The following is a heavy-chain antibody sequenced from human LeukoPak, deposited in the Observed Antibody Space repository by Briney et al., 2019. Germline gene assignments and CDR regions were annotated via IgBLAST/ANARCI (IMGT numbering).Heavy chain of an antibody. CDR3: ARLVQVFDY. D-gene: IGHD6-6*01. J-gene: IGHJ4*02. CDR2: IYYSGST. V-gene: IGHV4-59*01. Sequence: PSETLSLTCTVSGGSISSYYWSWIRQPPGKGLEWIGYIYYSGSTNYNPSLKSRVTISVDTSKNQFSLKLSSVTAADTAVYYCARLVQVFDYWGQGTLVTVSS. CDR1: GGSISSYY.